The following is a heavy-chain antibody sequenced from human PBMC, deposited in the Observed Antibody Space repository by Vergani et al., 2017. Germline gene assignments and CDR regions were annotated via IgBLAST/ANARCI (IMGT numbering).Heavy chain of an antibody. CDR2: ISSSSSTI. V-gene: IGHV3-48*01. CDR1: GFTFSSYS. D-gene: IGHD2-2*02. Sequence: EVQLVESGGGLVQPGGSLRLSCAASGFTFSSYSMNWVRQAPGKGLEWVSDISSSSSTIYYADSVKGRFTISRDNAKNSLYLRMNSLRAEDTAVYYCASGFRGVVVQAAILFDYWGQGTLVTVSS. CDR3: ASGFRGVVVQAAILFDY. J-gene: IGHJ4*02.